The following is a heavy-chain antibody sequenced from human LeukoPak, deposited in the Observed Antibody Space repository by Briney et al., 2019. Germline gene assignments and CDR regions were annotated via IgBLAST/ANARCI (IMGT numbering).Heavy chain of an antibody. D-gene: IGHD6-19*01. CDR2: IWYDGSNK. CDR3: ARDGIAVASFVDY. CDR1: GFTFSSYG. J-gene: IGHJ4*02. Sequence: PGGSLRLSCAASGFTFSSYGMHWVRQAPGKGLEWVAVIWYDGSNKYYADSVKGRFTISRDNSKNTLYLQMNSLRAEDTAVYYCARDGIAVASFVDYWGQGTLVTVSS. V-gene: IGHV3-33*01.